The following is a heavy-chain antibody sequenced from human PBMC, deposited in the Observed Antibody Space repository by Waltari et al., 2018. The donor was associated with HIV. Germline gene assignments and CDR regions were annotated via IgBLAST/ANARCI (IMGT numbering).Heavy chain of an antibody. J-gene: IGHJ4*02. CDR2: MSDDGSKR. CDR3: ARDSSRVLWFGESLPT. CDR1: GFRFNARG. Sequence: QVQVVESGGGVVQPGRSLSLSCAASGFRFNARGMHLVRQTPGKGLEWVALMSDDGSKRFYAESVRGRFVVSRDNSKKIFYLQMNSLRPDDTAVYFCARDSSRVLWFGESLPTWGQGTLVSVSP. D-gene: IGHD3-10*01. V-gene: IGHV3-30*03.